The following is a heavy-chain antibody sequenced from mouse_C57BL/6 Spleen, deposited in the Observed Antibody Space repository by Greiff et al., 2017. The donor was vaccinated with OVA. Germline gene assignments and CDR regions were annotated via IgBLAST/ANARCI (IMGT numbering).Heavy chain of an antibody. CDR2: IWRGRST. D-gene: IGHD1-1*01. CDR1: GFSLTSYG. CDR3: AKTVTTGYFDY. Sequence: VKLMESGPGLVQPSQSLSITCTVSGFSLTSYGVHWVRQSPGKGLEWLGVIWRGRSTDYNAAFMSRLSITKDNSKSQVFFKMNSLQADDTAIYYCAKTVTTGYFDYWGQGTTLTVSS. V-gene: IGHV2-5*01. J-gene: IGHJ2*01.